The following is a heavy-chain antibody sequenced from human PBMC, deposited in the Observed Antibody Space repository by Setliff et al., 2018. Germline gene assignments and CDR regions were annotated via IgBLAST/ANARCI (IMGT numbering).Heavy chain of an antibody. D-gene: IGHD1-26*01. CDR1: GKTLTELS. CDR3: ATCVGTSWYDYNFYMDV. J-gene: IGHJ6*03. Sequence: SVKVSCQLSGKTLTELSIHWVRQAPGKGLEWMGGFDPDDGETVYAQKFQGRVTMTEDTSTNTAYMELSSLRSEDTAVYYCATCVGTSWYDYNFYMDVWGIGTTVTVSS. CDR2: FDPDDGET. V-gene: IGHV1-24*01.